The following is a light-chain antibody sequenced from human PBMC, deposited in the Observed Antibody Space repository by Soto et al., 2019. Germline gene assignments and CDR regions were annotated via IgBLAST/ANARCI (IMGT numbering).Light chain of an antibody. V-gene: IGKV3-20*01. CDR2: GAS. CDR1: QSVSSIF. J-gene: IGKJ5*01. Sequence: EIVLTQSPGTLSLSPVERATLSCMASQSVSSIFLAWYQQKPGQAPRLLIYGASNRASDIPDRFSGGVSGTDFTLTITRLEPEDFAVYYCQQYGSSPITFGQGTRLEIK. CDR3: QQYGSSPIT.